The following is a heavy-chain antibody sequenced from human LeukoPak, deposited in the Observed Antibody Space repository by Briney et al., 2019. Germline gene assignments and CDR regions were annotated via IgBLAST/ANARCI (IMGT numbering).Heavy chain of an antibody. CDR1: GVSISSSNSY. D-gene: IGHD3/OR15-3a*01. Sequence: PSETLSLTCTVSGVSISSSNSYWGWIRQPPGKGLEWIGSIYYSGNTYYNASLKRQVSISIDTSKNQFSLWLTSVTAADTAVYYCARQTGSGLFILPGGQGTLVTVSS. CDR2: IYYSGNT. V-gene: IGHV4-39*01. CDR3: ARQTGSGLFILP. J-gene: IGHJ4*02.